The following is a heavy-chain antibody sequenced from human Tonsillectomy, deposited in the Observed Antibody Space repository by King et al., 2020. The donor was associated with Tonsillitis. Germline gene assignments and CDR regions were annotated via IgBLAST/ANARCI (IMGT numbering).Heavy chain of an antibody. CDR3: ARDSPGYGYDH. CDR2: ISTYNGNT. J-gene: IGHJ5*02. D-gene: IGHD1-1*01. V-gene: IGHV1-18*01. CDR1: GYTYTSYG. Sequence: VQLVESGAEVKKPGASVKVSCKASGYTYTSYGLSWVRQAPGQGLEWMGWISTYNGNTNCAQRLQGRVTMTTDTSTSTAYMELRSLRSDDTAVYYCARDSPGYGYDHWGQGTLVTVSS.